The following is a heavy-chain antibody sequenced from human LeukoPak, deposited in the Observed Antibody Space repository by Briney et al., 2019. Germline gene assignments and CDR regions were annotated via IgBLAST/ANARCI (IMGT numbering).Heavy chain of an antibody. D-gene: IGHD6-13*01. CDR1: GYTFTSYY. V-gene: IGHV1-46*01. CDR3: ARVSTRQQLDQQA. CDR2: INPSGGST. Sequence: ASVKVSCKASGYTFTSYYMHWVRQAPGQGLEWMGIINPSGGSTSYAQKFQGRVTMTRDMSTSTVYMELSSLRSEDTAVYYCARVSTRQQLDQQAWGQGTLVTVSS. J-gene: IGHJ5*02.